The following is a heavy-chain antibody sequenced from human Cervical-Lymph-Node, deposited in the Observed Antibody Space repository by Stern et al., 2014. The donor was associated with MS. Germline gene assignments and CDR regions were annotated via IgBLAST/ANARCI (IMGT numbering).Heavy chain of an antibody. J-gene: IGHJ5*01. V-gene: IGHV3-9*01. Sequence: QLVQSGGGLVQPGRSLRLSCRASQITFDDYGFHWVRQVPGKGLEWVAGSGWNSSTKVYADSVKGRFTISRDNARGSLYLQMNNLTPDDTALYYCAKSYSDSWSGWIDSWGQGILVTVSS. D-gene: IGHD1-26*01. CDR3: AKSYSDSWSGWIDS. CDR2: SGWNSSTK. CDR1: QITFDDYG.